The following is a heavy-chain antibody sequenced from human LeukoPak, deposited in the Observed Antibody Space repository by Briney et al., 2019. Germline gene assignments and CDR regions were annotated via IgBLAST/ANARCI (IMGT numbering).Heavy chain of an antibody. CDR1: GFTFSSYG. D-gene: IGHD3-22*01. CDR3: AKEKYYYDSSGLYDY. Sequence: GGSLRLSCAASGFTFSSYGMSWVRQAPGKGLEWVSAISGSGGSTYYADSVKGRFTISRDNSKNTLYLQMNSLRAEDTAVYYCAKEKYYYDSSGLYDYWGQGTLVTVSS. CDR2: ISGSGGST. V-gene: IGHV3-23*01. J-gene: IGHJ4*02.